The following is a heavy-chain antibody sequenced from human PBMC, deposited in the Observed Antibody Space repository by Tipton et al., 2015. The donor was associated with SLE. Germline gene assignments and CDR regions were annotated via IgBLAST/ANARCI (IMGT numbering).Heavy chain of an antibody. CDR3: AKDSRLGAAAGTYYFDY. J-gene: IGHJ4*02. D-gene: IGHD6-13*01. Sequence: SLRLSCAASGFTFDDYTMHWVRQAPGKGLEWVSLISWDGGSTYYADSVKGRFTISRDSSKNSLYLQMNSLRTEDTALYYCAKDSRLGAAAGTYYFDYWGQGTLVTVSS. V-gene: IGHV3-43*01. CDR2: ISWDGGST. CDR1: GFTFDDYT.